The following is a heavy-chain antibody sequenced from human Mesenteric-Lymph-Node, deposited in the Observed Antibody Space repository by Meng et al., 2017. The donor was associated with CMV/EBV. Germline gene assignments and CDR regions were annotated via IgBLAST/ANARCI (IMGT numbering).Heavy chain of an antibody. J-gene: IGHJ4*02. CDR3: ARDRTRYGDTRY. CDR1: GFTFTNAA. CDR2: IKQDGSEK. D-gene: IGHD4-17*01. Sequence: GGSLRLSCAASGFTFTNAAMSWVRQAPGKGLEWVANIKQDGSEKYYVDSVKGRFTISRDNAKNSLYLQMNSLRAEDTAVYYCARDRTRYGDTRYWGQGTLVTVSS. V-gene: IGHV3-7*01.